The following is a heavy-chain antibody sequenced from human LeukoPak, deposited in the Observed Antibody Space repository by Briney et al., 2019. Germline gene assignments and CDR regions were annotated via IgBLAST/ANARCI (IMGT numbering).Heavy chain of an antibody. CDR2: IRYDGSNK. CDR1: GFTFSSYG. CDR3: AKHPTPAYSSSWYCRD. D-gene: IGHD6-13*01. Sequence: SGGSLSLSCAASGFTFSSYGMHWVRQAPGKGLEWVAFIRYDGSNKYYADSVKGRFTISRDNSKNTLYLQMNSLRAEDTAVYYCAKHPTPAYSSSWYCRDWGQGTMVTVCS. J-gene: IGHJ4*02. V-gene: IGHV3-30*02.